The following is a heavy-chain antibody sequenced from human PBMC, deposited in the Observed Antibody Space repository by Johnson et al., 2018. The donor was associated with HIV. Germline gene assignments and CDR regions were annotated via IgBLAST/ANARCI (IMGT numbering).Heavy chain of an antibody. D-gene: IGHD6-19*01. J-gene: IGHJ3*01. V-gene: IGHV3-9*01. CDR1: GFTFDYA. Sequence: VQLVESGGGLVQPGRSLRLSCAASGFTFDYAMHWVRQAPGKGLQRFSLILKGRFPISRDNSKNTLYLQMNSLRPEDTSIYYCAKDDNLGVWYSDAFDVWGQGTVVTVSS. CDR3: AKDDNLGVWYSDAFDV.